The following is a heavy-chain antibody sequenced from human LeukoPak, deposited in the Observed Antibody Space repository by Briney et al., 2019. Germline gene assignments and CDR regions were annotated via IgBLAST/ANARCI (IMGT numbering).Heavy chain of an antibody. J-gene: IGHJ6*03. Sequence: PSETLSLTCTVSGGSISSYYWGWIRQPPGKGLEWIGSIYHSGSTYYNPSLKSRVTISVDTSKNQFSLKLSSVTAADTAVYYCARIRVGITMVRGPYYYMDVWGKGTTVTISS. V-gene: IGHV4-39*07. CDR1: GGSISSYY. CDR3: ARIRVGITMVRGPYYYMDV. D-gene: IGHD3-10*01. CDR2: IYHSGST.